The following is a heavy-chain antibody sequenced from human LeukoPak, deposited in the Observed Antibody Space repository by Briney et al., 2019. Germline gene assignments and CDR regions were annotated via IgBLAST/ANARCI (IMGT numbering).Heavy chain of an antibody. CDR2: LYSDGTT. J-gene: IGHJ2*01. CDR3: ARDLENYWYFDL. CDR1: GFTVSSNY. V-gene: IGHV3-53*01. Sequence: GGSLRLSXAASGFTVSSNYMSWIRQAPGKGLEGVSVLYSDGTTHYADSVKGRFTISRDNSKNTLYLQMSSLRVEDTAVYYCARDLENYWYFDLWGRGTRVTVSS.